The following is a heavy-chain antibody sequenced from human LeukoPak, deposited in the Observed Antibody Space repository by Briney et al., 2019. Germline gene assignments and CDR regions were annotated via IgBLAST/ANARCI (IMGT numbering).Heavy chain of an antibody. Sequence: ASVKVSCKASGYTFTSYGISWVRQAPGQGLEWMGWISAYNGNTNYAQKLQGRVTMTTDTSTSTAYMELRSLRSDDTAVYYCARDYGGSSWYGYYYYYYMDVWGKGTTVTISS. V-gene: IGHV1-18*01. J-gene: IGHJ6*03. CDR2: ISAYNGNT. CDR1: GYTFTSYG. D-gene: IGHD6-13*01. CDR3: ARDYGGSSWYGYYYYYYMDV.